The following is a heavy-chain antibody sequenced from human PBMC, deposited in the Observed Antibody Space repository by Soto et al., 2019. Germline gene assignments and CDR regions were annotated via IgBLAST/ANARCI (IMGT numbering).Heavy chain of an antibody. J-gene: IGHJ3*02. CDR1: GGSISSYY. CDR3: ATSLSGSYLHAFDI. CDR2: IYYSGST. D-gene: IGHD3-10*01. Sequence: SETLSLTCTVSGGSISSYYWSWIRQPPGKGLEWIGYIYYSGSTNYNPSLKSRVTISVDTSKNQFSLKLSSVTAADTAVYYCATSLSGSYLHAFDIWGQGTMVTVSS. V-gene: IGHV4-59*01.